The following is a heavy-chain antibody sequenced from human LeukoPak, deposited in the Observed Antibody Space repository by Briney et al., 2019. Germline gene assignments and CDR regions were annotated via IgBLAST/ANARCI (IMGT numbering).Heavy chain of an antibody. J-gene: IGHJ4*02. CDR1: GGSISSSSYY. V-gene: IGHV4-39*01. CDR2: IYYSGST. CDR3: ARQSSIAARPVPYYFDY. Sequence: SETLSLTCTVSGGSISSSSYYWGWIRQPPGKGLEWIGSIYYSGSTYYNPSLKSRVTISVDTSKNQFSLKLSSVTAADTAVYYCARQSSIAARPVPYYFDYWGQGTLVTVSS. D-gene: IGHD6-6*01.